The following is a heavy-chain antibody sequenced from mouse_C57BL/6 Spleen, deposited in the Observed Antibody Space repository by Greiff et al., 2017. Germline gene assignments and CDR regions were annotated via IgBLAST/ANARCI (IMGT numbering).Heavy chain of an antibody. CDR1: GYTFTDYY. CDR2: IYPGSGNT. D-gene: IGHD4-1*01. J-gene: IGHJ3*01. Sequence: QVQLQQSGAELVRPGASVKLSCKASGYTFTDYYINWVKQRPGQGLEWIARIYPGSGNTYYNEKFKGKATLTAEKSSSTAYMQLSSLTSEDSAVYFCARGHWDAWFAYWGQGTLVTVSA. V-gene: IGHV1-76*01. CDR3: ARGHWDAWFAY.